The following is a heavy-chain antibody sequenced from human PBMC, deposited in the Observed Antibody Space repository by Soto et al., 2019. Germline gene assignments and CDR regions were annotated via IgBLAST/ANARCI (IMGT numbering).Heavy chain of an antibody. CDR1: GFTFSSYG. CDR2: IWYDGSNK. V-gene: IGHV3-33*01. D-gene: IGHD6-19*01. CDR3: ARGYMISGWPLVY. J-gene: IGHJ4*02. Sequence: GGSLRLSCAASGFTFSSYGMHWVRQAPGKGLEWVAVIWYDGSNKYYADSVKGRFTIPRDNSKNTLYLQMNSLRAEDTAVYYCARGYMISGWPLVYWGQGTLVTVSS.